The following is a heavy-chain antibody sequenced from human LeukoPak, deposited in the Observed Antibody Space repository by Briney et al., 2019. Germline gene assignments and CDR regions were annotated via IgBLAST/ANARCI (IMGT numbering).Heavy chain of an antibody. V-gene: IGHV4-34*01. CDR2: INHSGST. D-gene: IGHD3-10*01. CDR1: GGSFSGYY. J-gene: IGHJ5*02. Sequence: SETLSLTCAVYGGSFSGYYWSWIRQPPGKGLEWIGEINHSGSTNYNPSLKSRVTVSVDTSKNQFSLKLSSVTAADTAVYYCARGRRSVLLWFGEFTRFDPWGQGTLVTVSS. CDR3: ARGRRSVLLWFGEFTRFDP.